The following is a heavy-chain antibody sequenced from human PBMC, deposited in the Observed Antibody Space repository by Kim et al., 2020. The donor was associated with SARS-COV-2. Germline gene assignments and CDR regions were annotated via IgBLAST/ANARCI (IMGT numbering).Heavy chain of an antibody. CDR1: GFTFSSYA. Sequence: GGSLRLSCAASGFTFSSYAMSWVRQAPGKGLEWVSVIYSGGSSTYYADSVKGRFTISRDNSKNTLYLQMNSLRAEDTAVYYCAKCLRGAVVFDYWGQGTLVTVSS. V-gene: IGHV3-23*03. CDR3: AKCLRGAVVFDY. J-gene: IGHJ4*02. CDR2: IYSGGSST. D-gene: IGHD6-19*01.